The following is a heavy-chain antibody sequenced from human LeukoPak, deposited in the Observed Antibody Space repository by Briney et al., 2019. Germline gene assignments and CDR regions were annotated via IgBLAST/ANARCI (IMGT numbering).Heavy chain of an antibody. Sequence: GGSLRLSCAASGFTFSSYSMNWGRQAPGKGLEWVSSISSSSSYIYYADSVKGRFTISRDNAKNSLYLQMNSLRAEDTAVYYCARDVSVKGPPFQHWGQGALVTVSS. CDR1: GFTFSSYS. D-gene: IGHD3-10*01. J-gene: IGHJ1*01. V-gene: IGHV3-21*01. CDR3: ARDVSVKGPPFQH. CDR2: ISSSSSYI.